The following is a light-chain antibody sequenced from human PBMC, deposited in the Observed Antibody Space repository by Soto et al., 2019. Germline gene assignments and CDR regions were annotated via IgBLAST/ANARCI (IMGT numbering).Light chain of an antibody. CDR1: SGSVSTTYY. CDR3: VLYMGSGITV. Sequence: QTVVTQEPSFSVSPGGTVTLTCGLSSGSVSTTYYPSWYQQTPGQPPRTLIYGTTTRSSGVPDRFSGSILGNKAALTITGAQADDESDYYCVLYMGSGITVFGGGTKLTVL. J-gene: IGLJ2*01. CDR2: GTT. V-gene: IGLV8-61*01.